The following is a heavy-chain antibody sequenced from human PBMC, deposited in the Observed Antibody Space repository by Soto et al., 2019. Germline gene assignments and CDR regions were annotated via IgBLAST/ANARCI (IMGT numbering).Heavy chain of an antibody. D-gene: IGHD1-26*01. Sequence: PGESLKISFKGSGYSFNTYWIGWVRQMPGKGLEWMGIIYPGDSDTRYSPSFQGQVTISADKSISTAYLQWSSLKASDTAIYYCARQVRYSGSYSYYGLDVWGQGTTVTVSS. V-gene: IGHV5-51*01. J-gene: IGHJ6*02. CDR1: GYSFNTYW. CDR2: IYPGDSDT. CDR3: ARQVRYSGSYSYYGLDV.